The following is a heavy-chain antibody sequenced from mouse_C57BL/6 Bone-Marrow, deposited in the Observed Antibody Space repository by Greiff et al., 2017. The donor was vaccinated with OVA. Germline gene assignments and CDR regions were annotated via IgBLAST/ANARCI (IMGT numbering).Heavy chain of an antibody. V-gene: IGHV1-61*01. J-gene: IGHJ3*01. CDR3: ATPSISTVVAPFAY. D-gene: IGHD1-1*01. CDR1: GYTFTSYW. Sequence: VQLQQPGAELVRPGSSVKLSCKASGYTFTSYWMDWVKQRPGQGLEWIGNIYPSDSETHYNQKFKDKATLTVDKSSSTAYMQLSSLTSEDSAVYYRATPSISTVVAPFAYWGQGALVTVSA. CDR2: IYPSDSET.